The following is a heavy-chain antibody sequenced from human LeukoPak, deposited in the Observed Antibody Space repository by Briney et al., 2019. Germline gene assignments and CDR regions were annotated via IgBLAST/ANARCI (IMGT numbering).Heavy chain of an antibody. CDR1: GDSISSGSYY. CDR3: AREYYDSSGYYYDDAFDI. Sequence: KASETLSLTCTVSGDSISSGSYYWGWIRQPAGRGLEWIGRIYTSGSTNYNPSLKSRVTISVDTSKNQFSLKLSSVTAADTAVYYCAREYYDSSGYYYDDAFDIWGQGTMVTVSS. V-gene: IGHV4-61*02. J-gene: IGHJ3*02. CDR2: IYTSGST. D-gene: IGHD3-22*01.